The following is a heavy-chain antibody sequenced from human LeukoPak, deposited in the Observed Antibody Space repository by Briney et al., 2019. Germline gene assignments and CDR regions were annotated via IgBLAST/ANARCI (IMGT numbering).Heavy chain of an antibody. D-gene: IGHD3/OR15-3a*01. CDR1: GFSLSDYE. CDR3: ARDWTDAFDI. J-gene: IGHJ3*02. V-gene: IGHV3-48*03. CDR2: VSFTGNPV. Sequence: PGGSLRLSCTASGFSLSDYEINWVRQAPGKGLEWVSYVSFTGNPVDYPDSVRGRFSISRDNAKNSVFLQMNSLRAEDTAVYYCARDWTDAFDIWGQGTMVTVSS.